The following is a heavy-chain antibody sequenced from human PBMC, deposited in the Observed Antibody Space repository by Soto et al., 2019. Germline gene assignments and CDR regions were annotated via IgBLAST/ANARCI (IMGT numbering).Heavy chain of an antibody. CDR1: GGSVSSGSYY. Sequence: SETLSVTCTVSGGSVSSGSYYWSWIRQPPGKGLEWIGYIYYSGSTNYNPSLKSRVTISVDTSKNQFSLKLSSVTAADTAVYYCARISGYSYGLPPYFDYWGQGTLVTSPQ. V-gene: IGHV4-61*01. CDR3: ARISGYSYGLPPYFDY. J-gene: IGHJ4*02. D-gene: IGHD5-18*01. CDR2: IYYSGST.